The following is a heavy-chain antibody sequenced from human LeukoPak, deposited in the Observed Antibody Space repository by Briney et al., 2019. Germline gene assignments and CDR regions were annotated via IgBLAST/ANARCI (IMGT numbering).Heavy chain of an antibody. CDR3: ARDRSVLRTGTDFDY. CDR1: GGSISSSSYY. J-gene: IGHJ4*02. D-gene: IGHD1-1*01. CDR2: IYYSGST. Sequence: PSETLSLTCTVSGGSISSSSYYWGWIRQPPGKGLEWIGSIYYSGSTYYNPSLKSRVTISVDTSKNQFSLKLSSVTAADTAVYYCARDRSVLRTGTDFDYWGQGTLVTVSS. V-gene: IGHV4-39*02.